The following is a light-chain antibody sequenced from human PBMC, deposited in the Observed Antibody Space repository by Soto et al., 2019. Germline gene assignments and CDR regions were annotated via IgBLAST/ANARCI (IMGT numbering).Light chain of an antibody. CDR3: QQYNDWPLT. CDR1: QSVSSN. CDR2: GAS. V-gene: IGKV3-15*01. J-gene: IGKJ4*01. Sequence: KVMTQSPATLSVSPGERATLSCRASQSVSSNLAWYQQKPGQAPRLLLYGASTRAIGIPARFSGSASGTEFTLTISSLQSEDSAVYYCQQYNDWPLTFGGGTKV.